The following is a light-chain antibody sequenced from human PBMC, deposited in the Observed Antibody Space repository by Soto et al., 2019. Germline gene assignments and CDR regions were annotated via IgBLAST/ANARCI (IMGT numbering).Light chain of an antibody. V-gene: IGLV2-23*02. J-gene: IGLJ1*01. Sequence: QSVLTQPASVSGSPGQSITISCTGGSSDVASYDLVSWYQQHPGKAPKLMIYEVTKRPSGVSNRFSGSKSGNTASLTISGLQAEDEAEYYCCSYAGTSEVFGTGTKVTVL. CDR1: SSDVASYDL. CDR3: CSYAGTSEV. CDR2: EVT.